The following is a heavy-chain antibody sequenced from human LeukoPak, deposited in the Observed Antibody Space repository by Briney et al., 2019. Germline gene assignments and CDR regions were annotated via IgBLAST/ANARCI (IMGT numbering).Heavy chain of an antibody. V-gene: IGHV1-69*06. CDR3: ARSITMIVVVTSLGDAFDI. CDR1: GGTFSSYA. D-gene: IGHD3-22*01. CDR2: IIPIFGTA. Sequence: ASAKVSCKASGGTFSSYAISWVRQAPGQGLEWMGGIIPIFGTANYAQKFQGRVTITADKSTSTAYMELSSLRSEDTAVYYCARSITMIVVVTSLGDAFDIWGQGTMVTVSS. J-gene: IGHJ3*02.